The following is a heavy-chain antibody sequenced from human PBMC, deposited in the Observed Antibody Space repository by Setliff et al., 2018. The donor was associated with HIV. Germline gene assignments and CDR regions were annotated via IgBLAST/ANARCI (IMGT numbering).Heavy chain of an antibody. Sequence: SETLSLTCAVYGGSVSGHYWGWFRQPPGRGLEWIGEITPSGATNYLPSLKSRVTMSLDTSKNQFSLRLSSVTAADTALYFCTRAQIAAPRPFDYWGQGTLVTV. CDR2: ITPSGAT. J-gene: IGHJ4*02. CDR3: TRAQIAAPRPFDY. V-gene: IGHV4-34*01. CDR1: GGSVSGHY. D-gene: IGHD2-21*01.